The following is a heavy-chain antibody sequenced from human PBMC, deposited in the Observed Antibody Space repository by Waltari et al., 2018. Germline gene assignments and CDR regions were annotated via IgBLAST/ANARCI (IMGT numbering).Heavy chain of an antibody. V-gene: IGHV4-39*07. CDR1: GGSISSSSYY. CDR2: IYYSGSP. J-gene: IGHJ4*02. D-gene: IGHD2-2*01. Sequence: QLQLQESGPGLVKPSETLSLTCTVSGGSISSSSYYWGWVRQPPGKGLEWIGVIYYSGSPSYSPSLKGRVTLSGDPSKNQFSLRVSSVTAADTAVFYCARMVRGYCSSTSCHTDHWGQGTLVTVSA. CDR3: ARMVRGYCSSTSCHTDH.